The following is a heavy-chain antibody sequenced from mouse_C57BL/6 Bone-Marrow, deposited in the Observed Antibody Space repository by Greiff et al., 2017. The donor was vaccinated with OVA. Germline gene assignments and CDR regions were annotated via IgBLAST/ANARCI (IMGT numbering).Heavy chain of an antibody. CDR2: FYPGSGSL. Sequence: QVQLQQSGAELVKPGASVKLSCKASGYTFTEYTIHWVKQRSGPGLAWIGWFYPGSGSLKYNEKLKDKATLTADKSSSTVYMELSRLTSEDSAVYFCARRPYYDYRYYYAMDYWGQGTSVTVSS. J-gene: IGHJ4*01. CDR1: GYTFTEYT. V-gene: IGHV1-62-2*01. CDR3: ARRPYYDYRYYYAMDY. D-gene: IGHD2-4*01.